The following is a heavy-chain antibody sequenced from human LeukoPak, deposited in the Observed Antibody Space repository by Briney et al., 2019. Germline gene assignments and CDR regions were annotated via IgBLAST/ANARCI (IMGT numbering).Heavy chain of an antibody. CDR2: IKEDGSEK. Sequence: GGSLRLSCAASGFTFNNYWMTWVRQAPGKGLEWVADIKEDGSEKYYVDSVKGRFTISRDNAKNSLYLQMNSLRAEDTAVYYCARDLPPSYYYDSSGYYFYAFDIWGQGTMVTVSS. V-gene: IGHV3-7*01. J-gene: IGHJ3*02. CDR3: ARDLPPSYYYDSSGYYFYAFDI. CDR1: GFTFNNYW. D-gene: IGHD3-22*01.